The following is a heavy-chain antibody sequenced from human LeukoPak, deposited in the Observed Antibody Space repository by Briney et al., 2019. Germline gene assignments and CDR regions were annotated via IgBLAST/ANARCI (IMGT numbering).Heavy chain of an antibody. D-gene: IGHD3-10*01. CDR2: INPNSGGT. CDR1: GYTFTGYY. J-gene: IGHJ4*02. V-gene: IGHV1-2*02. Sequence: ASVKVSCKASGYTFTGYYMHWVRHTPGQGLEWMGWINPNSGGTNYAQKFQGRVAMTRDTSISTAYMELSRLRSDDTAVYYCARVRGFGELLYFDYWGQGTLVTVSS. CDR3: ARVRGFGELLYFDY.